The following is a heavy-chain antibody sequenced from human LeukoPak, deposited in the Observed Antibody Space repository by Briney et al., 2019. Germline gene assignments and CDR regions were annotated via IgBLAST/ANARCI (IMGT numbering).Heavy chain of an antibody. V-gene: IGHV3-21*01. CDR3: ARDVTHTSIRYYFDY. D-gene: IGHD5-18*01. CDR1: GFTFSSYS. J-gene: IGHJ4*02. CDR2: ISSSSSYI. Sequence: PGGSLRLSCAASGFTFSSYSMNWVRQAPGKGLEWVSSISSSSSYIYYADSVKGRFTISRDNAKNSLYLQMNSLRAEDTAVYYCARDVTHTSIRYYFDYSGRGSLVTVSS.